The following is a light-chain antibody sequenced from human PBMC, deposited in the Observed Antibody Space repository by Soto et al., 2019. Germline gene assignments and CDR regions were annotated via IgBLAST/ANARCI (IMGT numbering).Light chain of an antibody. V-gene: IGKV2-28*01. J-gene: IGKJ1*01. Sequence: DIVMTQSPLSLPVTPGEPASISCRSSQSLLQRNGYNYLDWYLQKPGQSPQLLIYFGSNRASGVPDRFSGSGSGTDCTLKISRVEAEDVGVYYCMQALHTPPWTFGQGTRLEI. CDR1: QSLLQRNGYNY. CDR2: FGS. CDR3: MQALHTPPWT.